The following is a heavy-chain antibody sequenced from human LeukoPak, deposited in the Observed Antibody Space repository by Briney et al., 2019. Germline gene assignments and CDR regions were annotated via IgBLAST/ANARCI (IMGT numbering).Heavy chain of an antibody. J-gene: IGHJ6*02. CDR1: VFTFTIYS. CDR2: SRSSISTI. V-gene: IGHV3-48*02. CDR3: AKGGIGYGDYYYFYGMDV. Sequence: GGSLRLSCAASVFTFTIYSMSWVRQAPGEGLEWISYSRSSISTIYSADSVKGRYTISRDNAKNSLYLHMNNLRDEDTAVYYCAKGGIGYGDYYYFYGMDVWGQGTTVTVSS. D-gene: IGHD4-17*01.